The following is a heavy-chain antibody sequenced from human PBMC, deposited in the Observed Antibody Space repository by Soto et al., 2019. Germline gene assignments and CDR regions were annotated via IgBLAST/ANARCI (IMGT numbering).Heavy chain of an antibody. D-gene: IGHD1-7*01. V-gene: IGHV4-34*01. CDR3: ARKGANWNYGVWFDY. CDR1: GGSFSGYY. J-gene: IGHJ4*02. Sequence: SETLSLTCAVYGGSFSGYYWSWIRQPPGKGLEWIGEINHSGSTNYNPSLKSRVTISVETSKNQFSLKLSSVTAADTAVYYCARKGANWNYGVWFDYWGQGTLVTVSS. CDR2: INHSGST.